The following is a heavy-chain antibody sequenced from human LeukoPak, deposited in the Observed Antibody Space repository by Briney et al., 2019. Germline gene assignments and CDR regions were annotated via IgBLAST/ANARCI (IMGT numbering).Heavy chain of an antibody. CDR2: INPNSGGT. CDR3: ARVDPGYSSSWQNFDY. V-gene: IGHV1-2*02. Sequence: GASVKVSCKASGYTFTSYDINWVRQATGQGLEWMGWINPNSGGTNYAQKFQGRVTMTRDTSISTAYMELSRLRSDDTAVYYCARVDPGYSSSWQNFDYWGQGTLVTVSS. J-gene: IGHJ4*02. CDR1: GYTFTSYD. D-gene: IGHD6-13*01.